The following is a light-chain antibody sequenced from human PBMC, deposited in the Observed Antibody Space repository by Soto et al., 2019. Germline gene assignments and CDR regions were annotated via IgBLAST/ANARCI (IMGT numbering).Light chain of an antibody. CDR3: NSFTSGSTLVV. Sequence: QSALTQPASVSGSPGQSITISCTGTSSDVGGYNYVSWYLHHPGKAPKLMIYDVTNRPSGVSNRFSGSKSGNTASLTISGLRAEDEADYYCNSFTSGSTLVVFGGGTQLTVL. V-gene: IGLV2-14*03. CDR2: DVT. J-gene: IGLJ2*01. CDR1: SSDVGGYNY.